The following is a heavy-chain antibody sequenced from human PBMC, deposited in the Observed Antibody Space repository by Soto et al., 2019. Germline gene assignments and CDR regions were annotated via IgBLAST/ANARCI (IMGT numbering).Heavy chain of an antibody. CDR1: GYTFTSYY. CDR2: INPSGGST. Sequence: SCKASGYTFTSYYMHWLRQAPGQGLEWMGIINPSGGSTSYAQKFQGRVTMTRDTSTSTVYMELSSLRSEDTAVYYCATIGVSGYLAVWGQGTMVTVSS. CDR3: ATIGVSGYLAV. D-gene: IGHD3-16*02. J-gene: IGHJ6*02. V-gene: IGHV1-46*01.